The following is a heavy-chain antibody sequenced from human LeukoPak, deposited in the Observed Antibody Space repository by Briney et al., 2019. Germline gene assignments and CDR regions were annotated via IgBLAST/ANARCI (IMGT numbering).Heavy chain of an antibody. J-gene: IGHJ4*02. CDR1: GFSVSSNY. D-gene: IGHD3-22*01. CDR3: ARDLGYYDSSGYRD. V-gene: IGHV3-66*03. Sequence: GGSLRLSCAASGFSVSSNYTTWVRQAPGKGLECVAVIYNSDSTYYADSVKGRFIISRDNNKNTLYLQMNSLRAEDTAVYYCARDLGYYDSSGYRDWGQGTLVTVSS. CDR2: IYNSDST.